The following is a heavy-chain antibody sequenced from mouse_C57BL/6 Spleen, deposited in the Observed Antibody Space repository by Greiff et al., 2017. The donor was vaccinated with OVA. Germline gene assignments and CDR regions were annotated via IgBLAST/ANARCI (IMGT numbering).Heavy chain of an antibody. J-gene: IGHJ1*03. CDR3: TRSRILDWYFDV. CDR1: GYTFTSYW. Sequence: VQLQQSGTVLARPGASVKMSCKTSGYTFTSYWMHWVKQRPGQGLEWIGAIYPGNSDTSYNQKFKGKAKLTAVTSASTAYMELSSLTNEDSAVYYCTRSRILDWYFDVWGTGTTVTVSS. CDR2: IYPGNSDT. V-gene: IGHV1-5*01.